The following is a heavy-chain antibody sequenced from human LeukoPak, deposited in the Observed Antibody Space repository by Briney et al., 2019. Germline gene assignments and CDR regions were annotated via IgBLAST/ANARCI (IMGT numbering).Heavy chain of an antibody. D-gene: IGHD3-10*01. CDR2: IKQDGSEK. J-gene: IGHJ6*02. Sequence: GGSLRLSWAASGFTFSSYWMSWVRQAPGKGLEWVANIKQDGSEKYYVDSVKGRFTISRDNAKNSLYLQMNSLRAEDTAVYYCAREDRVWGVIGYYYYYGMDVWGQGTTVTVSS. V-gene: IGHV3-7*01. CDR1: GFTFSSYW. CDR3: AREDRVWGVIGYYYYYGMDV.